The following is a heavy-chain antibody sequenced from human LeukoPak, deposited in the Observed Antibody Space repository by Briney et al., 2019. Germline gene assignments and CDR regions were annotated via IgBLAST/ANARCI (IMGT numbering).Heavy chain of an antibody. D-gene: IGHD3-10*01. CDR3: ARGKGDYYGSGSYYNPFDY. J-gene: IGHJ4*02. CDR2: INHSGST. CDR1: GGSFSGYY. V-gene: IGHV4-34*01. Sequence: PSGTLSLTCAVYGGSFSGYYWSWIRQPPGKGLEWIGEINHSGSTNYNPSLKSRVTISVDTSKNQFSLKLSSVTAADTAVYYCARGKGDYYGSGSYYNPFDYWGQGTLVTVSS.